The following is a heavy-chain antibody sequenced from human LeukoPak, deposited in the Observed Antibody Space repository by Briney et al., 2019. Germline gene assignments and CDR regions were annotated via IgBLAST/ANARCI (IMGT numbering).Heavy chain of an antibody. CDR2: INHSGST. D-gene: IGHD2-2*01. J-gene: IGHJ4*02. V-gene: IGHV4-34*01. CDR3: ARGYCSSTSCYFEMDY. CDR1: GVSFSGYY. Sequence: SETLSLTCAVYGVSFSGYYWSWIRQPPGKGLEWIGEINHSGSTNYNPSLKSRVTISVDTSKNQFSLKLSSVTAADTAVYYCARGYCSSTSCYFEMDYWGQGTLVTVSS.